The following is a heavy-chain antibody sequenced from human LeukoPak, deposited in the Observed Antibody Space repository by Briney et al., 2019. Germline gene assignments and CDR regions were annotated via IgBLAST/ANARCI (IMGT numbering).Heavy chain of an antibody. V-gene: IGHV3-11*04. J-gene: IGHJ4*02. CDR2: ISTSGTAI. Sequence: GGSLRLSWAASGFTFSDYYMTWIRQAPGKGLEWVSYISTSGTAIYYADSVKGRFTISRDNSRSSLYLQMNSLRAEDTAVYYCARTPGGYSGPFAYWGQGTLVTVSS. CDR1: GFTFSDYY. D-gene: IGHD5-12*01. CDR3: ARTPGGYSGPFAY.